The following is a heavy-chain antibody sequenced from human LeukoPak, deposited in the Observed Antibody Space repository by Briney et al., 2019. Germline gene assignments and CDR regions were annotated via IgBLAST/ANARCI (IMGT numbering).Heavy chain of an antibody. V-gene: IGHV3-7*03. CDR3: AKDLSNDSSGYYDY. D-gene: IGHD3-22*01. CDR1: GFTFSSYW. J-gene: IGHJ4*02. Sequence: GGSLRLSCVASGFTFSSYWMSWVRQAPGKGLEWVANIKQDGSEKHYVDSVKGRFTISRDNAKNSLYLQMNSLRAEDTALYYCAKDLSNDSSGYYDYWGQGTLVTVSS. CDR2: IKQDGSEK.